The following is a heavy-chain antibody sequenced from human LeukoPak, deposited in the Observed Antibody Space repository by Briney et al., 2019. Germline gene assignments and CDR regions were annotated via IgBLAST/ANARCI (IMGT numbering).Heavy chain of an antibody. CDR1: GFPFSDHE. CDR3: ARRLVTAGIADFFDS. J-gene: IGHJ4*02. V-gene: IGHV3-23*01. CDR2: ISPAGDST. D-gene: IGHD2-2*01. Sequence: GSLRLSCAASGFPFSDHEMNWVRQATGAGLEWVSAISPAGDSTTDADSVKGRFTISRDNSKSTLYLQMNGLTAEDTALYYCARRLVTAGIADFFDSWGQGTLVSVSS.